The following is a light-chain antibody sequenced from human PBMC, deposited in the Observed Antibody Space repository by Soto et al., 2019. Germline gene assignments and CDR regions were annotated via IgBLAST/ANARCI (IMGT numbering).Light chain of an antibody. CDR3: GTWDSSLSALYV. CDR2: ENN. J-gene: IGLJ1*01. CDR1: SSNIGNNY. Sequence: QSVLTQPPSVSAAPGQEVTISCSGSSSNIGNNYVSWYQQLPGTAPKLLIYENNKRPSVIPDRFSGSKSGTSATLGITGLQTGDEADYYCGTWDSSLSALYVFGTGTKVTVL. V-gene: IGLV1-51*02.